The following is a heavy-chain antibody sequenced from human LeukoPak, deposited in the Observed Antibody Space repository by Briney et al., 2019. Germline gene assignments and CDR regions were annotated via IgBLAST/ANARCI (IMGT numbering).Heavy chain of an antibody. CDR3: AREARGSGRDFDY. CDR2: IGTRSNPI. CDR1: GFSFSDFY. D-gene: IGHD1-26*01. J-gene: IGHJ4*02. V-gene: IGHV3-11*01. Sequence: GGSLRLSCAASGFSFSDFYMSWIRQAPGMGLEWVSYIGTRSNPIYYADSVKGRFTISRDDAKNSLYLQMNSLRDEDTAVYFCAREARGSGRDFDYWGQGILVTVSS.